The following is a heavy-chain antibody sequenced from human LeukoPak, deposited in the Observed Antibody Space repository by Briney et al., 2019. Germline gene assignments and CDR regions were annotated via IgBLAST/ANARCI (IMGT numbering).Heavy chain of an antibody. V-gene: IGHV4-30-4*08. Sequence: PSQTLSLTCTVSGGSISSGDYYWSWISQPPGKGREWLGYIYCSGSTYYNPSLKSRVTISVDTSKTQFSLKLSSVTAADTAVYYCASQEGYCSSTSCHSFDYWGQGTLVTVSS. CDR3: ASQEGYCSSTSCHSFDY. J-gene: IGHJ4*02. CDR2: IYCSGST. D-gene: IGHD2-2*02. CDR1: GGSISSGDYY.